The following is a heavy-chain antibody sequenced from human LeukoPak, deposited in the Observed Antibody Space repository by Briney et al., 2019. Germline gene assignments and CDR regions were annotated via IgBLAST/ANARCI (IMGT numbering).Heavy chain of an antibody. Sequence: GGSLRLSCAASGFTFSSFAMSWVRQAPGKGLEWVSGISWNSGSIGYADSVKGRFTISRDNAKNSLYLQMNSLRAEDMALYYCAKDMGYSYGYGAFDIWGQGTMVTVSS. J-gene: IGHJ3*02. CDR2: ISWNSGSI. D-gene: IGHD5-18*01. CDR3: AKDMGYSYGYGAFDI. CDR1: GFTFSSFA. V-gene: IGHV3-9*03.